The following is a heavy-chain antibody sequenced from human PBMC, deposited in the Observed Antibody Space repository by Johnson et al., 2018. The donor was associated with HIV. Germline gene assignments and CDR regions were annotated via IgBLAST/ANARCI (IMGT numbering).Heavy chain of an antibody. D-gene: IGHD3-22*01. V-gene: IGHV3-30*03. Sequence: QMSLVESGGGVVQPGRSLRLSCAASGFTFSSYGMHWVRQAPGKGLERVAAISYDGGTPFYSDSAKGRFTISRDNSRSTVYLHMINLRADDTALYYCAREISRYYYDYAAFDLWGQGTTVTVSS. CDR3: AREISRYYYDYAAFDL. J-gene: IGHJ3*01. CDR2: ISYDGGTP. CDR1: GFTFSSYG.